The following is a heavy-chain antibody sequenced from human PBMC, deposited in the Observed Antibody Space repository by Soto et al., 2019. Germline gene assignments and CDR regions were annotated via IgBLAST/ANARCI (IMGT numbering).Heavy chain of an antibody. J-gene: IGHJ4*02. V-gene: IGHV3-7*03. CDR1: GCTFSNDW. CDR3: VRARIDY. CDR2: INGDGTET. Sequence: EVQLVVSGGGLVQPGGSLRLSCAACGCTFSNDWMTWVRQSPAKGLEWVATINGDGTETYYGDSVQGRFTISRDNAKNSLFLRLNTLRDDDTAVYYCVRARIDYWGQGTLVTASS.